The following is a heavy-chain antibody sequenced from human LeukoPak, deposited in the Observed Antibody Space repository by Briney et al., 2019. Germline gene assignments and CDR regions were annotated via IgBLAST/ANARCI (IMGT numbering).Heavy chain of an antibody. D-gene: IGHD3-22*01. CDR2: IYSGGSA. Sequence: PGGSLRLSCAASGFTVSSNYMSWVRQAPGKGLEWVSVIYSGGSAYYADSVKGRFTISRDNSKNTLYLQMNSLRAEDTAVYYCARDESYDSSGYYYYFDYWGQGTLVTVSS. J-gene: IGHJ4*02. V-gene: IGHV3-53*01. CDR1: GFTVSSNY. CDR3: ARDESYDSSGYYYYFDY.